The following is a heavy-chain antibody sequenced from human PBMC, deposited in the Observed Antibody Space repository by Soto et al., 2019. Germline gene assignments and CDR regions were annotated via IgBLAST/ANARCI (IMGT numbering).Heavy chain of an antibody. J-gene: IGHJ4*02. Sequence: SVKVSCKTSGGTFSSYAISWVRQAPGQGLEWMGGIIPMFGTANYAQKLQGRVTMTTDTSTSTAYMELRSLRSDDTAVYYCARLASSSGRWLLANWGQGTLVTVSS. CDR2: IIPMFGTA. CDR1: GGTFSSYA. D-gene: IGHD6-6*01. V-gene: IGHV1-69*05. CDR3: ARLASSSGRWLLAN.